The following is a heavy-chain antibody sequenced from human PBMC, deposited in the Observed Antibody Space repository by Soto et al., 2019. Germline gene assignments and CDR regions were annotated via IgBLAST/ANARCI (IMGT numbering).Heavy chain of an antibody. V-gene: IGHV1-18*04. J-gene: IGHJ6*02. CDR3: ARASDAGRDDFWSGYYRNEYYYYGMDV. CDR2: ISAYNGNT. CDR1: GYTFTSYG. Sequence: GASVKVSCKASGYTFTSYGISWVRQAPGQGLEWMGWISAYNGNTNYAQKLQGRVTMTTDTSTSTAYMELRSLRSDDTAVYYCARASDAGRDDFWSGYYRNEYYYYGMDVWGQGTTVTVSS. D-gene: IGHD3-3*01.